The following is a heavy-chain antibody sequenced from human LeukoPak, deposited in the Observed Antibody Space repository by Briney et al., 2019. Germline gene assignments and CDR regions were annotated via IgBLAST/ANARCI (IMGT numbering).Heavy chain of an antibody. CDR1: GGTFSSYA. V-gene: IGHV1-69*04. CDR2: IIPILGIA. CDR3: ASERVCTSCYTDYYYYYGMDV. J-gene: IGHJ6*02. D-gene: IGHD2-2*02. Sequence: SVKVSRKASGGTFSSYAISWVRQAPGQGLEWMGRIIPILGIANYAQKFQGRVTITADKSTSTAYMELSSLRSEDTAVYYCASERVCTSCYTDYYYYYGMDVWGQGTTVTVSS.